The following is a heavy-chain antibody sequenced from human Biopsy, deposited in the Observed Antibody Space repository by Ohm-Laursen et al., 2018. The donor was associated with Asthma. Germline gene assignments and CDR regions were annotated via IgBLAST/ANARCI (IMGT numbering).Heavy chain of an antibody. D-gene: IGHD2/OR15-2a*01. CDR3: ARHDHRWDIYADF. CDR2: MYYGETT. V-gene: IGHV4-39*01. J-gene: IGHJ4*02. Sequence: SDTLSLTCTVSGASITSSAYYWGWIRQPPGKGLEWIGSMYYGETTYYSPSLKSRVTISVDTSKNQFSLILSSVTAADTAVYYCARHDHRWDIYADFWGQGTLVTVSS. CDR1: GASITSSAYY.